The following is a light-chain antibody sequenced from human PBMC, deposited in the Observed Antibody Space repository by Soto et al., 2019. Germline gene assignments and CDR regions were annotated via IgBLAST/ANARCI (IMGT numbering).Light chain of an antibody. CDR1: QTITRW. J-gene: IGKJ1*01. Sequence: ILVTHSPSTLAASXGDXXTIXFRASQTITRWMAWYQQKPGKAPKLLIYDASTLESGVPSRFSGSRSGTEFTLTISSLQPDDFATYYCQQYNSYSWTFGQGTKVDIK. CDR3: QQYNSYSWT. V-gene: IGKV1-5*01. CDR2: DAS.